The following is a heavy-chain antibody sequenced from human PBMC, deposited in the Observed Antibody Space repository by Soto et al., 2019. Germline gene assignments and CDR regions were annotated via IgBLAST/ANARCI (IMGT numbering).Heavy chain of an antibody. CDR3: ARGLRFLEWLLENYGMDV. J-gene: IGHJ6*02. CDR1: GFTFSSYA. Sequence: GGSLRLSCAASGFTFSSYAMHWVRQAPGKGLEWVAVISYDGSNKYYADSVKGRFTISRDNSKNTLYLQMNSLRAEDTAVYYCARGLRFLEWLLENYGMDVWGQGTTVTVSS. V-gene: IGHV3-30-3*01. CDR2: ISYDGSNK. D-gene: IGHD3-3*01.